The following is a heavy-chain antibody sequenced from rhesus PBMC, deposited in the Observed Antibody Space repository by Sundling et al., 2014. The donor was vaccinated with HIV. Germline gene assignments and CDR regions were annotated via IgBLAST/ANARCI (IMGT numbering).Heavy chain of an antibody. V-gene: IGHV1S2*01. Sequence: QVQLVQSGTEVKKPGSSVKESCKASGYTFTDYLLHWVRQAPRQGLEWMGWINPYNGNVKYSQKFQGRVTMTSDTSTSTAYMELSSLRSEDTAVYYCARGDRATVRFDYWGQGVLVTVSS. CDR3: ARGDRATVRFDY. CDR1: GYTFTDYL. J-gene: IGHJ4*01. D-gene: IGHD5-12*01. CDR2: INPYNGNV.